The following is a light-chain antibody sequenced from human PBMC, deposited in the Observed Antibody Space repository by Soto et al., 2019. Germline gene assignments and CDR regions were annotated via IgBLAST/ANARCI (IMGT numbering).Light chain of an antibody. CDR1: SSNIGSNY. J-gene: IGLJ2*01. CDR2: TDN. V-gene: IGLV1-47*01. Sequence: QSVLTQPPSASGTPGQRVTISCSGSSSNIGSNYVSWYQQLPGTAPKLLIYTDNQRPSGVPDRFSGSKSGTSASLAISGLRSEDEADYYCAAWDDSLSGVFGGGTKLTVL. CDR3: AAWDDSLSGV.